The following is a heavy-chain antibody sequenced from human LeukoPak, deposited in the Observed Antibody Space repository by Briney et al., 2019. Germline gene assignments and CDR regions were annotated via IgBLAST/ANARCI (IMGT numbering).Heavy chain of an antibody. CDR1: GFTFSSYG. CDR3: ARDVGEYCSSVSCYASDY. Sequence: GGSLRLSCAASGFTFSSYGMHWVRQAPGKGLEWVAVISYDGSNKYYADSVKGRFTISRDNSKNTLYLQMNSLRAEDTAVYYCARDVGEYCSSVSCYASDYWGQGTLVTVSS. J-gene: IGHJ4*02. V-gene: IGHV3-30*03. CDR2: ISYDGSNK. D-gene: IGHD2-2*01.